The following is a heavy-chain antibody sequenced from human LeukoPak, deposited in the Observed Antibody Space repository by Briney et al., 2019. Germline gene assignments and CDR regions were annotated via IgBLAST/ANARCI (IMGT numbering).Heavy chain of an antibody. D-gene: IGHD5-24*01. CDR2: ISSNGGST. CDR1: GFTFSSYA. CDR3: ARASNSERWLQSPPDPFDY. Sequence: GGSLRLSCAASGFTFSSYAMHWVRQAPGKGLEYVSAISSNGGSTYYANSVKGRFTISRDNSKNTLYLQMGSLRAEDMAVYYCARASNSERWLQSPPDPFDYWGQGTLVTVSS. J-gene: IGHJ4*02. V-gene: IGHV3-64*01.